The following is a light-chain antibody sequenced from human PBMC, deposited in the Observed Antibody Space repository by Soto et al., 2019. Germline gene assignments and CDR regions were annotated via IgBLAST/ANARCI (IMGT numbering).Light chain of an antibody. CDR1: QSIGSG. J-gene: IGKJ4*01. CDR3: QQYNSYPLT. CDR2: DAS. Sequence: DIQMTQSPSTLSASVGDRVTITCRASQSIGSGLAWYQQKPGKAPKLLIYDASSLESGVPSRFSGSGSGTEFTLTISSLQPDDFATYYCQQYNSYPLTFGGGTKVEIK. V-gene: IGKV1-5*01.